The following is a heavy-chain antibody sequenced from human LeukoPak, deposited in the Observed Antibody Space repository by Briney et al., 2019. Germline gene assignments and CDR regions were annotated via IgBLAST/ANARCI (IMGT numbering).Heavy chain of an antibody. Sequence: GESLKISSKGSGYSFTSYWIGWVRQMPGKGLEWMGIIYPGDSDTRYSPSFQGQVTISADKSISTAYLQWSSLKASDTAMYYCVRSLTVAGSNHLDYWGQGTLVTVSS. CDR3: VRSLTVAGSNHLDY. CDR2: IYPGDSDT. V-gene: IGHV5-51*01. J-gene: IGHJ4*02. CDR1: GYSFTSYW. D-gene: IGHD6-19*01.